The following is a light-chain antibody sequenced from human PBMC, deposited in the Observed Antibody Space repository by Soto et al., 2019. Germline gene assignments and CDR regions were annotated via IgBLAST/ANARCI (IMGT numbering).Light chain of an antibody. CDR1: QTISSY. J-gene: IGKJ2*01. CDR3: QQSYSSPYT. Sequence: DIQMTQSPASLSASVGDRVTITCRASQTISSYLNWYQQRPGKAPKLLIYTASKLQSGVPSRCSGSESGTYFTLISSSLQHEDFATYYCQQSYSSPYTFGQGTKLEIE. V-gene: IGKV1-39*01. CDR2: TAS.